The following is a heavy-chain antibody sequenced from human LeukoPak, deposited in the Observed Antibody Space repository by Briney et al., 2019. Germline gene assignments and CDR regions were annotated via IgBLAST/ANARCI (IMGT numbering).Heavy chain of an antibody. Sequence: GGSLRLSCAASGLTFSSYGMHWVRQAPGKGLEWVAVIWYDGSNKYYADSVKGRFTISRDNSKNTLYLQMNSLRAEDTAVYYCARGGYYYDSSGYSFFDYWGQGTLVTVSS. D-gene: IGHD3-22*01. V-gene: IGHV3-33*01. CDR3: ARGGYYYDSSGYSFFDY. CDR2: IWYDGSNK. CDR1: GLTFSSYG. J-gene: IGHJ4*02.